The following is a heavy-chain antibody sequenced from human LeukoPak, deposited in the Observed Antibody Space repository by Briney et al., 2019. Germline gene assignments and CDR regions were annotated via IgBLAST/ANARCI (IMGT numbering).Heavy chain of an antibody. CDR1: GFTFSSYS. J-gene: IGHJ4*02. V-gene: IGHV3-30*03. CDR3: ARGALFIVVVPTTIDY. D-gene: IGHD2-2*01. CDR2: ISYDGSNK. Sequence: GGSLRLSCAASGFTFSSYSMNWVRQAPGKGLEWVALISYDGSNKYYADSVKGRFTISRDNSKNTLYLQMNSLRAEDTAVYYCARGALFIVVVPTTIDYWGQGTLVTVSS.